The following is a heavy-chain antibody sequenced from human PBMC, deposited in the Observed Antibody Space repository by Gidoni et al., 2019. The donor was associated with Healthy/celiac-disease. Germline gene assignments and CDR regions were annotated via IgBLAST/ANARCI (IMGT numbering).Heavy chain of an antibody. CDR1: GFTFSNAW. Sequence: EVQLVESGGGLVKPGGSLRLSCAASGFTFSNAWMSWVRQAPGKGLEWVGRMKSKTDGGTTDYAAPVKVRFTISRDDSKNTLYLQMNSLKTEDTAVYYCTTDYYGSGSYSYYYYGMDVWGQGTTVTVSS. CDR3: TTDYYGSGSYSYYYYGMDV. CDR2: MKSKTDGGTT. V-gene: IGHV3-15*01. D-gene: IGHD3-10*01. J-gene: IGHJ6*02.